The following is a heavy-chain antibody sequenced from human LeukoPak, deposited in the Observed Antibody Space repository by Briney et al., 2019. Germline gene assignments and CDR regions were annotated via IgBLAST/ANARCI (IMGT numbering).Heavy chain of an antibody. CDR2: ILNDGSSK. D-gene: IGHD4-17*01. J-gene: IGHJ4*02. Sequence: GGSLRLSCVASGFAFSSYGMHWVRQAPGKGLEWVAVILNDGSSKYYADSVKGRFTISRDNSKNTLYLQMNSLRAEDTAMYYCARSTVTTFGGFDSWGQGTLVAVSS. CDR1: GFAFSSYG. CDR3: ARSTVTTFGGFDS. V-gene: IGHV3-30*03.